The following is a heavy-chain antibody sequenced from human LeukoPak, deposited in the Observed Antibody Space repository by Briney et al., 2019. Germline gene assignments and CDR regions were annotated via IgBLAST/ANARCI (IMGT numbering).Heavy chain of an antibody. CDR3: AKGGYFDIIVNSRMTY. CDR1: GFTFSSYG. J-gene: IGHJ4*02. D-gene: IGHD3-10*01. CDR2: ISYDGSNK. Sequence: GGSLRLSCAASGFTFSSYGMHWVRQAPGKGLEWVAVISYDGSNKYYADSVKGRFTISRDNSKNTLYLQMNSLRAEDTAVYYCAKGGYFDIIVNSRMTYGGQEPWSPSPQ. V-gene: IGHV3-30*18.